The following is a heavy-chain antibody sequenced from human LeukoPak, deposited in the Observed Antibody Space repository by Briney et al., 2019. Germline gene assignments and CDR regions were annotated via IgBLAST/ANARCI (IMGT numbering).Heavy chain of an antibody. Sequence: GGSLRLSCAASGFTFSSSWMHWVRQAPGKGLVWVSRINSDGSTTSYADSVKGRITISRDNAKNTLYLQMNSLRAEDTAVYYCVGGSYYFDYWGQGTLVTVSS. J-gene: IGHJ4*02. D-gene: IGHD1-26*01. CDR2: INSDGSTT. V-gene: IGHV3-74*01. CDR1: GFTFSSSW. CDR3: VGGSYYFDY.